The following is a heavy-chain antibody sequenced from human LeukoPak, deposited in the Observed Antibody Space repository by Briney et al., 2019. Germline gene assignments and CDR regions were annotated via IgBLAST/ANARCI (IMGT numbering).Heavy chain of an antibody. D-gene: IGHD2-15*01. CDR3: ARDGGGGSSFDD. CDR1: GSTFTVYY. Sequence: ASVEVSCTTSGSTFTVYYIHWVRQTSGQGQEWMGRINPNSGRTNYPQNFQGRVTMTRDTSISTAYLELSSLRADDTAVYFCARDGGGGSSFDDWGQATLVTVSS. V-gene: IGHV1-2*06. CDR2: INPNSGRT. J-gene: IGHJ4*02.